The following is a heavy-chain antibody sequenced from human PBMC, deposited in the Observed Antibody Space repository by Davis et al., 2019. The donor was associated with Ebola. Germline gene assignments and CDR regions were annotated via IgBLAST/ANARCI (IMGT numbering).Heavy chain of an antibody. D-gene: IGHD3-3*01. CDR2: IYYSGST. J-gene: IGHJ5*02. Sequence: SETLSLTCTVSGGSVSSGSYYWSWIRQPPGKGLEWIGYIYYSGSTNYNPSLKSRVTISVDTSKNQFSLKLSSVTAADTAVYYCASTYYDFWSGSINWFDPWGQGTLVTVSS. V-gene: IGHV4-61*01. CDR3: ASTYYDFWSGSINWFDP. CDR1: GGSVSSGSYY.